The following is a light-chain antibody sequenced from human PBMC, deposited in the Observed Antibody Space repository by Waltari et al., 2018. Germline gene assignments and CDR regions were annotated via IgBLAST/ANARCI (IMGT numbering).Light chain of an antibody. J-gene: IGKJ1*01. Sequence: EIVMTQSPVTLSVSPGERATLACRASQSISSNLAWYQQKPGQSPRLLIHGASTRATGIPARFSGSGSGTDFTLSISSLQSEDFAIYYCQQYDEWPRTFGHGTRVEI. V-gene: IGKV3-15*01. CDR3: QQYDEWPRT. CDR2: GAS. CDR1: QSISSN.